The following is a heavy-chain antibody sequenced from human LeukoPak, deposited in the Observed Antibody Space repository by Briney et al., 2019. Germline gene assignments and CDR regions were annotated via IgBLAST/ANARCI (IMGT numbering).Heavy chain of an antibody. CDR3: ARRVSSSGWFDP. CDR1: GYSFTSYW. CDR2: IDPSDFYT. D-gene: IGHD6-6*01. V-gene: IGHV5-10-1*01. Sequence: GESLKISCKGSGYSFTSYWISWVRQVPGKGLEWMGRIDPSDFYTNYSPSFQGHVTISADKSISTAYLQWSSLKASDTAMYYCARRVSSSGWFDPWGQGTLVTVSS. J-gene: IGHJ5*02.